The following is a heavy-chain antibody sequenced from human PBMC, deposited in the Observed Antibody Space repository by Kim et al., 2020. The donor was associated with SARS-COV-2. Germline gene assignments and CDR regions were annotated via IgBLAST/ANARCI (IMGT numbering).Heavy chain of an antibody. CDR1: GFTFSSYA. J-gene: IGHJ1*01. Sequence: GGSLRLSCAASGFTFSSYAMSWVRQAPGKGLEWVSAISGSGGSTYYADSVKGRFTISRDNSKNTLYLQMNSLRAEDTAVYYCAKGSHYYDSSGLGKEYFQHWGQGTLVTVSS. CDR3: AKGSHYYDSSGLGKEYFQH. D-gene: IGHD3-22*01. V-gene: IGHV3-23*01. CDR2: ISGSGGST.